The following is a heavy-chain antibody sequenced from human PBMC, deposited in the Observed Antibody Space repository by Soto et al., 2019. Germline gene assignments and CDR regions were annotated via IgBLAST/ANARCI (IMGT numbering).Heavy chain of an antibody. V-gene: IGHV1-2*04. CDR2: INPNSGGT. D-gene: IGHD3-10*01. Sequence: ASVKVSCKASGYTFTGYYVHWVRQAPGQGLEWMGWINPNSGGTNYAQKFQGWVTMTRDTSISTAYMELSRLRSDDTAVYYCAREGPGGLIHNYFDYWGQGTLVTVSS. J-gene: IGHJ4*02. CDR1: GYTFTGYY. CDR3: AREGPGGLIHNYFDY.